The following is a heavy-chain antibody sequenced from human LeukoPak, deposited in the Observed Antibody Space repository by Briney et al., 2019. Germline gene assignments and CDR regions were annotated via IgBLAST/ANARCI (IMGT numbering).Heavy chain of an antibody. J-gene: IGHJ3*02. CDR1: GFTFSSYE. CDR2: ISSSGSTI. CDR3: ARTWGSSSWYPDAFDI. Sequence: GGSLRLSCAASGFTFSSYEMNWVRQAPGKGLEWVSYISSSGSTIYYADSVKGRFTISRDNAKNSLYLQMNSLRAEDTAVYYCARTWGSSSWYPDAFDIWGQGTMVAVSS. V-gene: IGHV3-48*03. D-gene: IGHD6-13*01.